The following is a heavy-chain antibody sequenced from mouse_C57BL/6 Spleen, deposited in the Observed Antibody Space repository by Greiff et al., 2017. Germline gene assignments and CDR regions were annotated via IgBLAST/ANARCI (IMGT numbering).Heavy chain of an antibody. CDR2: ISYDGSN. V-gene: IGHV3-6*01. CDR1: GYSITSGYY. J-gene: IGHJ2*01. Sequence: ESGPGLVKPSQSLSLTCSVTGYSITSGYYWNWIRQFPGNKLEWMGYISYDGSNNYNPSLKNRISITRDTSKNQFFLKLNSVTTEDTATYYCARSGDYYGSSFYYFDYWGQGTTLTVSS. D-gene: IGHD1-1*01. CDR3: ARSGDYYGSSFYYFDY.